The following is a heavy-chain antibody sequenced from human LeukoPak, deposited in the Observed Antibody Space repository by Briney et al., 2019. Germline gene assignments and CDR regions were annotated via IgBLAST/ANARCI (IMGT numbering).Heavy chain of an antibody. D-gene: IGHD4-23*01. CDR3: AGLSYDYGGNS. V-gene: IGHV3-74*01. Sequence: PGGSLRLSCAASGFTFSSDAMSWVRQAPGKGLVWVSRINSDGSSTSYADSVKGRFTISRDNAKNTLYLQMNSLRAEDTAVYYCAGLSYDYGGNSWGQGTLVTVSS. CDR2: INSDGSST. CDR1: GFTFSSDA. J-gene: IGHJ4*02.